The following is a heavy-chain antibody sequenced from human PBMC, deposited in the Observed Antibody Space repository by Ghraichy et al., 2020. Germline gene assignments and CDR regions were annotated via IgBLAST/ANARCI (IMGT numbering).Heavy chain of an antibody. J-gene: IGHJ4*02. CDR1: GFTFSSYW. CDR3: ARDQTVTIFGVEVPADY. V-gene: IGHV3-7*01. D-gene: IGHD3-3*01. Sequence: GGSLRLSCAASGFTFSSYWMSWVRQAPGKGLEWVANIKQDGSEKYYVDSVKGRFTISRDNAKNSLYLQMNSLRAEDTAVYYCARDQTVTIFGVEVPADYWGQGTLVTVSS. CDR2: IKQDGSEK.